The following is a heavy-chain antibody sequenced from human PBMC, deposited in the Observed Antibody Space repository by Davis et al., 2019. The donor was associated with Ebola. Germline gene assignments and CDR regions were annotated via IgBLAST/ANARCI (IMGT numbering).Heavy chain of an antibody. CDR3: ARGLFPVDTAMVTLYS. J-gene: IGHJ4*02. V-gene: IGHV3-30*03. CDR2: ISYDGSSQ. CDR1: GFTFSTYN. D-gene: IGHD5-18*01. Sequence: GGSLRLSCAASGFTFSTYNMHWVRQVPGKGLEWVAVISYDGSSQFYADSVKGRFTISRDNFKYTLSLEMNSLRAGDTAVYYCARGLFPVDTAMVTLYSWGQGALVSVSS.